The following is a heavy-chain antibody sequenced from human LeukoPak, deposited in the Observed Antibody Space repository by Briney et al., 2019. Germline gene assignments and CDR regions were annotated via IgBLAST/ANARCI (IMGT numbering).Heavy chain of an antibody. V-gene: IGHV3-9*01. D-gene: IGHD5-12*01. CDR1: GFTFDDYA. J-gene: IGHJ6*02. CDR2: ISWNSGSI. CDR3: ARVPGYIGYFYGMDV. Sequence: QPGGSLRLSCAASGFTFDDYAMHWVRQAPGKGLEWVSGISWNSGSIGYADSVKGRFTISRDNAKNTLYLQMNSLRAEDTAVYYCARVPGYIGYFYGMDVWGQGTTVTVSS.